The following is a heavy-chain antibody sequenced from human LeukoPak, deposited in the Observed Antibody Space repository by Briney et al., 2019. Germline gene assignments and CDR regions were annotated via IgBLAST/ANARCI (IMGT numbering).Heavy chain of an antibody. CDR2: INHSGST. V-gene: IGHV4-34*01. CDR1: SGSISSYY. CDR3: ARGGYYYYDSSGLIPAYFDY. D-gene: IGHD3-22*01. Sequence: PSETLSLTCTVSSGSISSYYWSWIRQPPGKGLEWIGEINHSGSTNYNPSLKSRVTISVDTSKNQFSLKLSSVTAADTAVYYCARGGYYYYDSSGLIPAYFDYWGQGTLVTVSS. J-gene: IGHJ4*02.